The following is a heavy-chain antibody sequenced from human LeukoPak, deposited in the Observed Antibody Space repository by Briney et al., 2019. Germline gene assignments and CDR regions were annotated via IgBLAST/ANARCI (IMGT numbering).Heavy chain of an antibody. Sequence: GGSLRLSCAASGFTFSKSWMTWVRQAPGRALQWVAHIKEDGGDKYYVDSVEGRFTISRDNDKTSVYLQMNSLRAEDTAVYYCATWSSGWQFDFWGQGTLVSVSS. CDR2: IKEDGGDK. V-gene: IGHV3-7*05. D-gene: IGHD6-19*01. J-gene: IGHJ4*02. CDR1: GFTFSKSW. CDR3: ATWSSGWQFDF.